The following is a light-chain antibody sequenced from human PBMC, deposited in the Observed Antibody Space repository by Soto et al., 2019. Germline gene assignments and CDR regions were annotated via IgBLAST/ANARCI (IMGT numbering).Light chain of an antibody. J-gene: IGKJ5*01. Sequence: DIQLTQSPSSLSASVGARVTITCQASQYIDKFLNWYQQKSGKAPKLLISDASNLETGVPSRFSGGGSGTDFTFTITSLQPEDVAIYYCQQYDDLPITFGQGTRLEI. CDR1: QYIDKF. CDR2: DAS. V-gene: IGKV1-33*01. CDR3: QQYDDLPIT.